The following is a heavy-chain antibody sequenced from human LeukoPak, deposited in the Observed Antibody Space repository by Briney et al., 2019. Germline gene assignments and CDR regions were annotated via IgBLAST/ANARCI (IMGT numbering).Heavy chain of an antibody. V-gene: IGHV3-7*03. Sequence: GGSLRLSCAASGFTFSSYWMSWVRQAPGKGLEWVANIKQDGSEKYYVDSVKGRFTISRDNAKNSLYLQMNSLRAEDTAVYYCAKAFKWELLRGAFDIWGQGTMVTVSS. CDR2: IKQDGSEK. CDR1: GFTFSSYW. J-gene: IGHJ3*02. CDR3: AKAFKWELLRGAFDI. D-gene: IGHD1-26*01.